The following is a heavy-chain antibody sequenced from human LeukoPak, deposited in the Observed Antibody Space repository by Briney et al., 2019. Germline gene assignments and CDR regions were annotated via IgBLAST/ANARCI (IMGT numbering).Heavy chain of an antibody. Sequence: PGGSLRLSCAASGLTFSSYAMSWVRQAPGKGLEWVSAISGSGGSTYYADSVKGRFTISRDNSKNTLYLQMNSLRAEDTAVYYCAKERGSRFLEWYDYWGQGTLVTVSS. D-gene: IGHD3-3*01. CDR2: ISGSGGST. V-gene: IGHV3-23*01. CDR3: AKERGSRFLEWYDY. CDR1: GLTFSSYA. J-gene: IGHJ4*02.